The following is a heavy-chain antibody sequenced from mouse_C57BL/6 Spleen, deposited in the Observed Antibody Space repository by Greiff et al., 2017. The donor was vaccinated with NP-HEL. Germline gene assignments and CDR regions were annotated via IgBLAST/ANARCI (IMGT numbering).Heavy chain of an antibody. V-gene: IGHV1-59*01. CDR2: IDPSDSYT. Sequence: VQLQQPGAELVRPGPSVKLSCKASGYTFTSYWMHWVKQRPGQGLEWIGVIDPSDSYTNYNQKFKGKATLTVDTSSSTAYMQLSSLTSEDSAVYYCYGNHEGGNDYWGQGTTLTVSS. CDR1: GYTFTSYW. J-gene: IGHJ2*01. CDR3: YGNHEGGNDY. D-gene: IGHD2-1*01.